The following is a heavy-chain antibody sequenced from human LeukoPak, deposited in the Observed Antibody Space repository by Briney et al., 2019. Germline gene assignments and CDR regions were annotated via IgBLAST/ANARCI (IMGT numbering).Heavy chain of an antibody. CDR2: IYTSGST. CDR1: GFTFDDYA. V-gene: IGHV4-4*07. D-gene: IGHD3-22*01. J-gene: IGHJ4*02. CDR3: ARDDLKYYYDSSGYYYFDY. Sequence: PGGSLRLSCAASGFTFDDYAMHWVRQPPGKGLEWIGRIYTSGSTNYNPSLKSRVTMSVDTSKNQFSLKLSSVTAADTAVYYCARDDLKYYYDSSGYYYFDYWGQGTLVTVSS.